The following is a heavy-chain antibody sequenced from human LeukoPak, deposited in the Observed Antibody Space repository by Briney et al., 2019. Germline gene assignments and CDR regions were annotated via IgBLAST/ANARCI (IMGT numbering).Heavy chain of an antibody. D-gene: IGHD6-19*01. CDR3: ARASLASLSIAVADHYWYFDL. CDR2: ISSSSSYI. CDR1: GFTFSSYS. V-gene: IGHV3-21*01. Sequence: GGSLRLSCAASGFTFSSYSRNWVRQAPGKGLEWVSSISSSSSYIYYADSVKGRFTISRDNAKNSLYLQMNSLRAEDTAVYYCARASLASLSIAVADHYWYFDLWGRGTLVTVSS. J-gene: IGHJ2*01.